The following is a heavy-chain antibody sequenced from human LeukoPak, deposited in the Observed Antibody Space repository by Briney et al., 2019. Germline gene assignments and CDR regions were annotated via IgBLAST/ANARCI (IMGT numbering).Heavy chain of an antibody. Sequence: SETLSLTCTVPGGSISSYYWSWIRQPPGKGLEWIGEINHSGSTNYNPSLKSRVTISVDTSKNQFSLKLSSVTAADTAVYYCARGPIPTPKWVTARPAGWFDPWGQGTLVTVSS. CDR1: GGSISSYY. CDR2: INHSGST. CDR3: ARGPIPTPKWVTARPAGWFDP. V-gene: IGHV4-34*01. D-gene: IGHD1-26*01. J-gene: IGHJ5*02.